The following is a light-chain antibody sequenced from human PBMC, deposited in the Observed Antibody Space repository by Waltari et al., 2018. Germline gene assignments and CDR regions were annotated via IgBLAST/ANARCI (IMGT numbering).Light chain of an antibody. CDR3: ETGGHGTWV. Sequence: QLVLTQSPSAPASLGASVKLTCTLSSGHSSNIIAWLQQRPDRGPRYLMKVNSDGSHSKGDDIPDRFSGSSSGAERYLTISSLQSEDEADYYCETGGHGTWVFGGGTKLTVL. J-gene: IGLJ3*02. CDR1: SGHSSNI. CDR2: VNSDGSH. V-gene: IGLV4-69*01.